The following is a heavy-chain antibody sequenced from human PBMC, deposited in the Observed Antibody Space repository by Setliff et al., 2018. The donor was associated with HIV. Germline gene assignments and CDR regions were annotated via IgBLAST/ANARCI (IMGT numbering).Heavy chain of an antibody. CDR3: ARDRLTNVRYWTSDY. V-gene: IGHV1-69*10. D-gene: IGHD2-8*01. J-gene: IGHJ4*02. CDR2: IIPLHGIA. Sequence: SVKVSCKASGYSFSNYDLNWVRQAPGQGLEWMGGIIPLHGIANYIQKFQGRVTITADKSTTTAYMELSSLRSEDTAVYYCARDRLTNVRYWTSDYWGQGTLVTVSS. CDR1: GYSFSNYD.